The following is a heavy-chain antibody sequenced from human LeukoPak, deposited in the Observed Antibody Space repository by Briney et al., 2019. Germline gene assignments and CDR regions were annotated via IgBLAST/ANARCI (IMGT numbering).Heavy chain of an antibody. D-gene: IGHD3-22*01. V-gene: IGHV4-39*01. CDR1: GGSISSSSYY. CDR2: IYYSGST. CDR3: ARRGSSGRSFDY. J-gene: IGHJ4*02. Sequence: SETLSLTCTASGGSISSSSYYWGWIRQPPGKGLEWIGSIYYSGSTYYNPSLKSRVTISVDTSKNQFSLKLSSVTAADTAVYYCARRGSSGRSFDYWGQGTLVTVSS.